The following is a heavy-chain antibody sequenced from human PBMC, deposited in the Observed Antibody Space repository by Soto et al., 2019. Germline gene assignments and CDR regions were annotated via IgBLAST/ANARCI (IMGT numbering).Heavy chain of an antibody. CDR2: VFSSVSA. Sequence: QLQLQESGPGQVRPSETLALTCSVSGVSVTSYTWSWVRQPANKGLEWIGRVFSSVSATYNPSLKSRVSISMDTAENRISLKLDSVTAADAGVYFCAGDGMTTGDTWGPGTLVTVSS. V-gene: IGHV4-4*07. D-gene: IGHD2-21*02. CDR3: AGDGMTTGDT. J-gene: IGHJ4*02. CDR1: GVSVTSYT.